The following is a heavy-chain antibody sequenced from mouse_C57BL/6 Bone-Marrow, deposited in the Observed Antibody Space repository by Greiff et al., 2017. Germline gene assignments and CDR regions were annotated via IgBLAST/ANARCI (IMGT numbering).Heavy chain of an antibody. CDR2: ISDGGSYT. CDR1: GFTFSSYA. CDR3: ARGPLDY. J-gene: IGHJ4*01. V-gene: IGHV5-4*01. Sequence: EVQVVESGGGLVKPGGSLKLSCAASGFTFSSYAMSWVRQTPEKRLEWVATISDGGSYTYYPDNVKGRFTISRDYAKNNLYLQMSHLKSEDTAMYYCARGPLDYWGQGTSVTVSS.